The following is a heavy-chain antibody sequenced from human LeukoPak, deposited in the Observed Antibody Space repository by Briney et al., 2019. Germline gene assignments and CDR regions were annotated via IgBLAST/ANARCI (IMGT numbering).Heavy chain of an antibody. D-gene: IGHD3-10*01. V-gene: IGHV1-69*13. J-gene: IGHJ5*02. CDR1: GGTFSSYA. Sequence: ASVKVSCKASGGTFSSYAISWVRQVPGQGLEWMGGIIPIFGTANYAQKFQGRVTITADESTSTAYMELGSLRSEDTAVYYCAREDYYYGSGTSWGQGTLVTVSS. CDR3: AREDYYYGSGTS. CDR2: IIPIFGTA.